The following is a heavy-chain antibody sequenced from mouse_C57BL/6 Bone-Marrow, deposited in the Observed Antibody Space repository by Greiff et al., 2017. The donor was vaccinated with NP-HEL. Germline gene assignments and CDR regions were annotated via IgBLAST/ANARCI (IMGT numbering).Heavy chain of an antibody. J-gene: IGHJ2*01. D-gene: IGHD1-1*01. CDR2: IYPGSGST. CDR3: AREDFITTVLVDY. Sequence: QVQLQQPGAELVKPGASVKMSCKASGYTFTSYWITWVKQRPGQGLEWIGDIYPGSGSTNYNEKFKSKATLTVDTSSSTAYMQLSSLTSEDSAVYYCAREDFITTVLVDYWGQGTTLTVSS. CDR1: GYTFTSYW. V-gene: IGHV1-55*01.